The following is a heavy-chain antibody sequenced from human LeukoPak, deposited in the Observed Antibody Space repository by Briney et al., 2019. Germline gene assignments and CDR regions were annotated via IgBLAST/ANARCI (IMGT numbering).Heavy chain of an antibody. J-gene: IGHJ3*02. D-gene: IGHD2-21*01. Sequence: GESLKISCKGSGYGFTSYWIGWVRQMPGKGLEWMGIIYPGDSDTRYSPSFQGQVTISADKSISTAYLQWSSLKASDTAMYYCARHDCGGDCARDDAFDIWGQGTMVTVSS. CDR2: IYPGDSDT. CDR3: ARHDCGGDCARDDAFDI. V-gene: IGHV5-51*01. CDR1: GYGFTSYW.